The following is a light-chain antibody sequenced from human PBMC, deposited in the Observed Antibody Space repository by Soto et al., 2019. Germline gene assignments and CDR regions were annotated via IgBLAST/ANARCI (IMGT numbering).Light chain of an antibody. Sequence: DIVMTQSPDSLAVSLGERATINCKSSLNIFYSSNNKNYLAWYQQKPGQPPKLLIYWASTRESGVPDRFSGSGSGTDFTLTISSLQAEDVAVYYCQQYYSTPSFGQGTKVVIK. J-gene: IGKJ1*01. CDR3: QQYYSTPS. CDR2: WAS. V-gene: IGKV4-1*01. CDR1: LNIFYSSNNKNY.